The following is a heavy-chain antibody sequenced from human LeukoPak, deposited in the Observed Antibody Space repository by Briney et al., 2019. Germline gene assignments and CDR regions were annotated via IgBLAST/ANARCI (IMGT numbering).Heavy chain of an antibody. CDR3: ARGQAGYNWGPDY. D-gene: IGHD5-24*01. Sequence: GGSLRLSCAASGFTLSSYWMSWVRQAPGKGLEWVSSISSSSSYIYYADSVKGRFTISRDNAKNSLHLQMNSLRAEDTAVYYCARGQAGYNWGPDYWGQGTLVTVSS. V-gene: IGHV3-21*01. CDR2: ISSSSSYI. CDR1: GFTLSSYW. J-gene: IGHJ4*02.